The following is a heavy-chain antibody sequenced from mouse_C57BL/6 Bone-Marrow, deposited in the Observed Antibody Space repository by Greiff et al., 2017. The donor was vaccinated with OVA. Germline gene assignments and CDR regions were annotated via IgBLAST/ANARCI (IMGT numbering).Heavy chain of an antibody. CDR3: ARSRYYYGSSPLAY. Sequence: QVQLQQSGAELARPGASVKLSCKASGYTFTSYGISWVKQRTGQGLEWIGESYPRSGNTYYNEKFKGKATLTADKSSSTAYMELRSLTSEDSAVYFCARSRYYYGSSPLAYWGQGTLVTVSA. CDR1: GYTFTSYG. CDR2: SYPRSGNT. D-gene: IGHD1-1*01. V-gene: IGHV1-81*01. J-gene: IGHJ3*01.